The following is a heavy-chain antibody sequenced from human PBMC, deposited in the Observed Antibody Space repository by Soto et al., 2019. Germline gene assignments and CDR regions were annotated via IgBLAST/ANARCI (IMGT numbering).Heavy chain of an antibody. Sequence: QVQLQESGPGLVKPSETLSLTCTVSGGSISSYYWSWIRQPPGKGLEWISYIYYSGSTNYNPSLKSRVTISVDTSKNQFSLKLSSVTAADTAVYYCARSDGRYWGQGTLVTVSS. CDR3: ARSDGRY. V-gene: IGHV4-59*01. J-gene: IGHJ4*02. CDR2: IYYSGST. CDR1: GGSISSYY.